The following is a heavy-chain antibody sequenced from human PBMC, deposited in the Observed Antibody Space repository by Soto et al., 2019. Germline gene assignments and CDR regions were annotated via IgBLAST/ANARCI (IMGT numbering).Heavy chain of an antibody. J-gene: IGHJ1*01. V-gene: IGHV1-69*13. CDR3: AREGSGYNL. Sequence: GASVKVSCKASGGTFSRYALSWVRQAPGQGPEWMGGIVPMFGTANYAQRFRGRLTITADESTNTVYLELIDLRSEDTAVYYCAREGSGYNLWGQGTQVTVSS. D-gene: IGHD5-12*01. CDR2: IVPMFGTA. CDR1: GGTFSRYA.